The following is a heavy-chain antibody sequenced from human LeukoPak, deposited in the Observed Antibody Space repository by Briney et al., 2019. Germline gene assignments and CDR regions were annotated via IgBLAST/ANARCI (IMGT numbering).Heavy chain of an antibody. CDR2: INHSGST. Sequence: SETLSLTCAVYGGSFSGYYWSWIRQPPGKGLEWIGEINHSGSTNYKPSLKSRVTISVDTSKNQFSLKLSSVTAADTAVYYCASTYYYDSSGRYGDYWGQGTLVTVSS. J-gene: IGHJ4*02. CDR3: ASTYYYDSSGRYGDY. D-gene: IGHD3-22*01. V-gene: IGHV4-34*01. CDR1: GGSFSGYY.